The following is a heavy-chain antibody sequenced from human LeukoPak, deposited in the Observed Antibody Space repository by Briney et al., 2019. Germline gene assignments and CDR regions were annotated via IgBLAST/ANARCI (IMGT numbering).Heavy chain of an antibody. CDR1: GFTLSSYE. CDR2: MSSSGNSK. CDR3: ARDSGWYTGFDY. D-gene: IGHD6-19*01. V-gene: IGHV3-48*03. Sequence: GGSLRLSCAASGFTLSSYEMNWVRQAPGKGLEWVSYMSSSGNSKHYADSVKGRFTISRDNAKNSLYLQMNSLRAEDTAVYNCARDSGWYTGFDYWGQGTLVTVSS. J-gene: IGHJ4*02.